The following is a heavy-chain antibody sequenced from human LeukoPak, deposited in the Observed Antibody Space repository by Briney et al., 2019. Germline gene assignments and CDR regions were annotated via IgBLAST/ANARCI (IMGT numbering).Heavy chain of an antibody. CDR3: ARGLDIVVVPAATVDY. CDR1: GFTFSIYG. J-gene: IGHJ4*02. CDR2: IWYDGSNK. Sequence: PGGSLRLSCAASGFTFSIYGMHWVRQAPGKGLEWVAVIWYDGSNKYYADSVKGRFTISRDNSKNTLYLQMNSLRAEDTAVYYCARGLDIVVVPAATVDYWGQGTLVTVSS. D-gene: IGHD2-2*03. V-gene: IGHV3-33*01.